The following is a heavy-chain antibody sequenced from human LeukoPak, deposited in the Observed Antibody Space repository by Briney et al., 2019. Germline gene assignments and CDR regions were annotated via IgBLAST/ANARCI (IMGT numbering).Heavy chain of an antibody. J-gene: IGHJ4*02. V-gene: IGHV3-53*01. D-gene: IGHD4-17*01. CDR3: ARTNPVYGDYDN. CDR2: VYPDGRT. Sequence: PGGSLRHSCAVSGFTVTDNYMSWVRQAPGKGLQWVSVVYPDGRTYYADSVKGRFTISRDNSRNTLLLQLNSLRADDTAVYYCARTNPVYGDYDNWGQGTLVTVSS. CDR1: GFTVTDNY.